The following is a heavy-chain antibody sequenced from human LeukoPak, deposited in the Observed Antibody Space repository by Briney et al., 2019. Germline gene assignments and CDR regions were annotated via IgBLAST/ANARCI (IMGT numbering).Heavy chain of an antibody. Sequence: PSETLSLTCTVSGGSINSGGHYCNWIRQHPGKSLEWIGYIYYSGSTYYNPPLKSRLTISVDTSKKQFSLKLSSVTAADTAVYYCARDRGYGMDVWGQGTTVTVSS. CDR2: IYYSGST. J-gene: IGHJ6*02. V-gene: IGHV4-31*03. CDR3: ARDRGYGMDV. CDR1: GGSINSGGHY.